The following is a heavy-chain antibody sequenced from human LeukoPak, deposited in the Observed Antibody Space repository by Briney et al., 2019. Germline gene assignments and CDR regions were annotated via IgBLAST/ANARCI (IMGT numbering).Heavy chain of an antibody. CDR1: GYTLTELS. CDR3: ATDRAYYDILTGYSRSYDFDY. CDR2: CDPEDGET. V-gene: IGHV1-24*01. J-gene: IGHJ4*02. Sequence: ASVKVSCKVSGYTLTELSMHWVRQAPGKGLEWMGGCDPEDGETIYAQKFQGRVTMTEDTSTDTAYMELSSLRSEDTAVYYCATDRAYYDILTGYSRSYDFDYWGQGTLVTVSS. D-gene: IGHD3-9*01.